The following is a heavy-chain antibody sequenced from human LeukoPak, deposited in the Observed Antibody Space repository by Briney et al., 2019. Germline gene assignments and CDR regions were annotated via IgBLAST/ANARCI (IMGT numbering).Heavy chain of an antibody. V-gene: IGHV3-7*01. CDR3: ARDGLSGSSAFDY. D-gene: IGHD1-26*01. Sequence: GGSLRLSCAASGFTFSSYWMSWVRQAPGKGLEWVANIKQDGSEKYYVDSVKGRFTITRDNAKNSLYLQMNSLRAEDTAVYYCARDGLSGSSAFDYWGQGTLVTVSS. CDR2: IKQDGSEK. J-gene: IGHJ4*02. CDR1: GFTFSSYW.